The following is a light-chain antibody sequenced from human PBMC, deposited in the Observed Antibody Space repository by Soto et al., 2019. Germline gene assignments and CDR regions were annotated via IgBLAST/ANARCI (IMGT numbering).Light chain of an antibody. CDR1: QSVDSTF. Sequence: EVVLTQSPGSLSLSPGQIATLSCRASQSVDSTFFAWYQKKPGQAPRLLIYGASKRATGIPDRFSGSWSVKDFALIISRLEPEDFAVYYCQQYRSSVMFGQGTKVEIK. V-gene: IGKV3-20*01. CDR2: GAS. J-gene: IGKJ1*01. CDR3: QQYRSSVM.